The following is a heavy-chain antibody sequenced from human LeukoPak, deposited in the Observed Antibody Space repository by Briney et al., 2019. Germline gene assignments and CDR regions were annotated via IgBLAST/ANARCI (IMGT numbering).Heavy chain of an antibody. J-gene: IGHJ6*02. CDR3: ARGYCSGGSCPDYYYYGMDV. CDR1: GGTFSSYA. V-gene: IGHV1-69*04. Sequence: ASVKVSCKASGGTFSSYAISWVRQAPGQGLEWMGRIIPILGIANYAQKFQGRVTITADKSTSTAYMELSSLRSEDTAVYYCARGYCSGGSCPDYYYYGMDVWGQGTTVTVSS. D-gene: IGHD2-15*01. CDR2: IIPILGIA.